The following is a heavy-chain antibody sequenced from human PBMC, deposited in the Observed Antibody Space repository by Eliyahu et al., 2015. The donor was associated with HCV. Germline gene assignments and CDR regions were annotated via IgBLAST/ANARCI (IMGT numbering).Heavy chain of an antibody. CDR3: ASTTALSGDGYNL. D-gene: IGHD5-24*01. CDR1: GYTFXSYY. J-gene: IGHJ4*02. Sequence: QVQLVQSGAEVKKPGASVXVSCXASGYTFXSYYIHWVRQAPGQGLEWMGIINPSGGSTSYAQKFQGRVTMTRDTSTSTVYMELSSLRSEDTAVYYCASTTALSGDGYNLWGQGTLVTVSS. CDR2: INPSGGST. V-gene: IGHV1-46*01.